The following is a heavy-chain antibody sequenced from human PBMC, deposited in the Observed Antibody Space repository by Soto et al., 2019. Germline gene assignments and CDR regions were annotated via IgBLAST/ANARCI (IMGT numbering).Heavy chain of an antibody. D-gene: IGHD3-10*01. CDR2: INAGNGNT. J-gene: IGHJ6*03. Sequence: GASVKVSCKASGYTFTSYAMHWVRQAPGQRLEWMGWINAGNGNTKYSQKFQGRVTITRDTSASTAYMELSSLRSEDTAVYYCARRMKEYLWFGELYNYMDVWGKGTTVTVSS. V-gene: IGHV1-3*01. CDR1: GYTFTSYA. CDR3: ARRMKEYLWFGELYNYMDV.